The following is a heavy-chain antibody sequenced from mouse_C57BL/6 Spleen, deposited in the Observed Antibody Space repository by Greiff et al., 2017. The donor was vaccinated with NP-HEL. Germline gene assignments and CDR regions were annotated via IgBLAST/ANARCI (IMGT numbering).Heavy chain of an antibody. D-gene: IGHD2-4*01. J-gene: IGHJ3*01. CDR2: IRLKSDNYAT. V-gene: IGHV6-3*01. CDR1: GFTFSNYW. CDR3: TGDDYPWFAY. Sequence: EVQLVESGGGLVQPGGSMKLSCVASGFTFSNYWMNWVRQSPEKGLEWVAQIRLKSDNYATHYAESVKGRFTISRDDSKCSVYLQMNNLRAEDTGIDYCTGDDYPWFAYWGQGTLVTVSA.